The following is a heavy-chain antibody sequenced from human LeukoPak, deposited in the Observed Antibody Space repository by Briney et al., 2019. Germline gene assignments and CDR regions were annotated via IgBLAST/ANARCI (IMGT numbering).Heavy chain of an antibody. CDR3: TRAGRYCSGGSCYSFY. Sequence: GGSLRLSCTASGFTFGDYAMSWFRQTPGGGLEWVGFIRSKAHGGTTEYAASVKGRFTISRDDSKSIAYLQMDSLKTEDTAVYYCTRAGRYCSGGSCYSFYWGQGTVVTVSS. CDR1: GFTFGDYA. V-gene: IGHV3-49*03. CDR2: IRSKAHGGTT. D-gene: IGHD2-15*01. J-gene: IGHJ4*02.